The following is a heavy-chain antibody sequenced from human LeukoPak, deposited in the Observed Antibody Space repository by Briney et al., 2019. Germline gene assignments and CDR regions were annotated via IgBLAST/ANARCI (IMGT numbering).Heavy chain of an antibody. CDR1: EFSVGSNY. CDR2: IYSGGST. Sequence: GGSLKLSCEASEFSVGSNYMTWVRQAPGERLEWVSLIYSGGSTYYADSVKGRLTISRDNSKNTLYLQMNRLRAEETAVYYCARGPNGYHNTGGKGTLVTVSS. V-gene: IGHV3-66*01. D-gene: IGHD5-24*01. J-gene: IGHJ4*02. CDR3: ARGPNGYHNT.